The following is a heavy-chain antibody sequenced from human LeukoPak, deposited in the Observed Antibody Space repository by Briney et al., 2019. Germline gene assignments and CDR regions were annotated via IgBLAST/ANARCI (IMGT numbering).Heavy chain of an antibody. CDR3: ARQSFCSGGSCYSKYFQH. Sequence: GESLKISCKASGYSFTSYWIAWVRQMPGKGLEYMGFIYPGGSDTRCSPSFEGQVTISADKSISTAYLQWSSLKASDTAMYYCARQSFCSGGSCYSKYFQHWGQGTLVTVSS. CDR1: GYSFTSYW. D-gene: IGHD2-15*01. CDR2: IYPGGSDT. J-gene: IGHJ1*01. V-gene: IGHV5-51*01.